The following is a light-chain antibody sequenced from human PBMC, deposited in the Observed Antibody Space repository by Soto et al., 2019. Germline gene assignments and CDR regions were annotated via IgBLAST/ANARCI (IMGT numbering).Light chain of an antibody. J-gene: IGKJ3*01. Sequence: DIQMIQSPSSLSASVGDRVTISCRASRSIVSFLNWYHQRPGAAPKRLIYAASTLQSGVPSRFSGRGSGTDFTLTISSLQPEDFGTYYSQQSYSTPRTFGPGTKVEIK. CDR1: RSIVSF. CDR3: QQSYSTPRT. V-gene: IGKV1-39*01. CDR2: AAS.